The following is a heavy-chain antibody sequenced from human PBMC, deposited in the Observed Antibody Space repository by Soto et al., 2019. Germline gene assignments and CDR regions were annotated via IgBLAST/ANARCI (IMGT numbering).Heavy chain of an antibody. V-gene: IGHV1-69*01. D-gene: IGHD1-26*01. CDR1: GGTFSSYA. CDR3: ATRLVGPTLERDY. CDR2: ITPIFGTA. Sequence: QVQLVQSGAEVKKPGSSVKVSCMASGGTFSSYAISWVRQAPGQGLEWMGGITPIFGTANYAQKFQGRVTITADETTSTDYMERSSMRSEDTAVYYCATRLVGPTLERDYWGQGTLVTVSS. J-gene: IGHJ4*02.